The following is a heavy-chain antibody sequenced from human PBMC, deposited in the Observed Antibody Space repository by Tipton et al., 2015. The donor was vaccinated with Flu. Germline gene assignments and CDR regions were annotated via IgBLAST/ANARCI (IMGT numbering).Heavy chain of an antibody. V-gene: IGHV3-74*02. Sequence: QLVQSGGGLVQPGGSLRLSCAASGLTFSSYWMHWVRQAPGKGLVWVSRINGDGSSTNYADSVKGRFTISSDNAKNTVYLQMNSLRAEDTAVYYCARGVTPASVTPLVYWGQGTLVTVSS. J-gene: IGHJ4*02. CDR3: ARGVTPASVTPLVY. CDR1: GLTFSSYW. CDR2: INGDGSST. D-gene: IGHD4-17*01.